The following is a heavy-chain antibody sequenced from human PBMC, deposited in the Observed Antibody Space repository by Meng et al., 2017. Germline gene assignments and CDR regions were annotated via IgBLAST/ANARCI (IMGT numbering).Heavy chain of an antibody. D-gene: IGHD5-18*01. CDR2: INHSGST. CDR3: ASSGYSYGYRSDY. V-gene: IGHV4-34*01. J-gene: IGHJ4*02. Sequence: QVRLQDWVHGMVQPSETLSLMRAVSCGFFSGYYCSWIREPTGKGLEWSGEINHSGSTNSNPSLKSRVTISVDTSKNQFSLKLSSVTAADTAVYYCASSGYSYGYRSDYWGQGTLVTVSS. CDR1: CGFFSGYY.